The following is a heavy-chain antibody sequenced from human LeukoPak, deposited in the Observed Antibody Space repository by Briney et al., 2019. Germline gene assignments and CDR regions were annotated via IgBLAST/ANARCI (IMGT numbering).Heavy chain of an antibody. Sequence: GGSLRLSCAASGFRFSNYEMHWVRQTPGKGLEWVAVISYDGSNKYYADSVKGRFTISRDNSKNTLYLQMNSLRAEDTAVYYCAKDARDGSGSYLGYYYYMDVWGKGTTVTVSS. CDR3: AKDARDGSGSYLGYYYYMDV. CDR2: ISYDGSNK. CDR1: GFRFSNYE. J-gene: IGHJ6*03. D-gene: IGHD3-10*01. V-gene: IGHV3-30*18.